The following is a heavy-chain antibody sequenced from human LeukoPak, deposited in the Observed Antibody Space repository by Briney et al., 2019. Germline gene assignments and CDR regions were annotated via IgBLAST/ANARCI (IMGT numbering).Heavy chain of an antibody. Sequence: VASVKVSCKAPGGTFSSYAISWVRQAPGQGLEWMGGIIPIFGTANYAQKFQGRVTITADESTSTAYMELSSLRSDDTAVYYCARVTPCSRGRSSTSCYTSYVWFDPWGQGTLVTVSS. V-gene: IGHV1-69*13. J-gene: IGHJ5*02. CDR3: ARVTPCSRGRSSTSCYTSYVWFDP. CDR2: IIPIFGTA. D-gene: IGHD2-2*02. CDR1: GGTFSSYA.